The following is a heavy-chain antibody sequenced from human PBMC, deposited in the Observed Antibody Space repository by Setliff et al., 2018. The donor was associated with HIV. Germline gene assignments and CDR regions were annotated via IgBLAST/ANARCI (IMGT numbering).Heavy chain of an antibody. CDR3: ARETFKYYFNDSGYYPDW. CDR2: IYYSGST. D-gene: IGHD3-22*01. CDR1: GGSVNSTNYY. Sequence: PQRMSLTCTVSGGSVNSTNYYWGWIRQPPGRGLEWIGSIYYSGSTYYNPSLKSRVTISVDTSKNQFSLTLRSVTAADTAVYYCARETFKYYFNDSGYYPDWWGQGTLVTVSS. V-gene: IGHV4-39*02. J-gene: IGHJ4*02.